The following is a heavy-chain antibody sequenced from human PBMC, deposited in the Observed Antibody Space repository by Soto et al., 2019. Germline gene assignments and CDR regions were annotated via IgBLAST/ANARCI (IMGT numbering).Heavy chain of an antibody. J-gene: IGHJ1*01. D-gene: IGHD3-22*01. CDR2: IYYSGST. V-gene: IGHV4-31*03. CDR1: GGSISSGGYY. Sequence: QVQLQESGPGLVKPSQTLSLTCTVSGGSISSGGYYWSWIRQHPGKGLEWIGYIYYSGSTYYNPSLKSRVTISVDTSKTQFSLKLSSVTAADTAVYYCARAMDYYDSSGYYPEYFQHWGQGTLVTVSS. CDR3: ARAMDYYDSSGYYPEYFQH.